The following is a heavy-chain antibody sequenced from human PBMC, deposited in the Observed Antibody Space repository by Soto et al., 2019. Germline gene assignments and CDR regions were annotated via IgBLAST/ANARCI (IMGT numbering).Heavy chain of an antibody. Sequence: SVKVSCKASGGTFSSYAISWVRQAPGQGLEWMGGIIPIFGTANYAQKFQGRVTITADKSTSTAYMELSSLRSEDTAVYYCARVAELRNWFDPWGQGTLVTVSS. CDR1: GGTFSSYA. J-gene: IGHJ5*02. D-gene: IGHD1-26*01. V-gene: IGHV1-69*06. CDR3: ARVAELRNWFDP. CDR2: IIPIFGTA.